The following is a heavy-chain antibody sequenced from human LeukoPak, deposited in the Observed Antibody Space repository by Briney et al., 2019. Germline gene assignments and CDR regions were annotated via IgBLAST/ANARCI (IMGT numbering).Heavy chain of an antibody. D-gene: IGHD4-11*01. Sequence: GGSLRLSCAASGFTFSNAWMSWVRQAPGKGLEWVGRIKRKSDGGATDYAAPVKGRFTISRDDSKNTLYLQMNSLKTEDTALYYCTKEDYGNYVSPHWGQGTLVTVSP. J-gene: IGHJ4*02. V-gene: IGHV3-15*01. CDR2: IKRKSDGGAT. CDR1: GFTFSNAW. CDR3: TKEDYGNYVSPH.